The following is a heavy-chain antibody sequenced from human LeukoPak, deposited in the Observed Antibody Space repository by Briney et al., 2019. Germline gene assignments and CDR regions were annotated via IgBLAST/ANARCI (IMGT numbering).Heavy chain of an antibody. V-gene: IGHV3-33*07. D-gene: IGHD1-26*01. J-gene: IGHJ6*02. CDR2: IWYDGNNK. CDR1: GFTFSTYS. Sequence: GGSLRLSCAASGFTFSTYSMNWVRQAPGKGLEWVAVIWYDGNNKYYADFVKGRFTISRDNSKNTLYLQMNSLRAEDTAVYNCARDRGSREDGMDVWGQGTTVTVSS. CDR3: ARDRGSREDGMDV.